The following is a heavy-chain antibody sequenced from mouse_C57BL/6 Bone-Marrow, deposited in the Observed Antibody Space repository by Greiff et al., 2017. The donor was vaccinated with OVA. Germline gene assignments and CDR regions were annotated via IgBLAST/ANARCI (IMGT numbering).Heavy chain of an antibody. CDR2: IYPRSGNT. Sequence: VMLVESGAELARPGASVKLSCKASGYTFTSYGISWVKQRTGQGLEWIGEIYPRSGNTYYNEKFKGKATLTADKSSSTAYMELRSLTSEDSAVYFCASQGDYYGSSYVGYWGQGTTLTVSS. J-gene: IGHJ2*01. D-gene: IGHD1-1*01. CDR1: GYTFTSYG. CDR3: ASQGDYYGSSYVGY. V-gene: IGHV1-81*01.